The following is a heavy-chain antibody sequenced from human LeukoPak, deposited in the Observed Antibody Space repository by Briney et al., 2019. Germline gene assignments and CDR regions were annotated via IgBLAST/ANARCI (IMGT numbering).Heavy chain of an antibody. D-gene: IGHD1-26*01. CDR2: IVPIFGTA. V-gene: IGHV1-69*05. J-gene: IGHJ6*03. CDR1: GGTFSSYA. Sequence: SVKVSCKASGGTFSSYAISWVRQAPGQGLEWMGGIVPIFGTANYAQKFQGRVTITTDESTSTAYMELSSLRSEDTAVYYCAREGWDLGYYYYMDVWGKGTTVTVSS. CDR3: AREGWDLGYYYYMDV.